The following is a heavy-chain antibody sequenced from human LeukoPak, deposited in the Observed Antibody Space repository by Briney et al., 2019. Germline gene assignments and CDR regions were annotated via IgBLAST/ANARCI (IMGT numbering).Heavy chain of an antibody. Sequence: PGGSLRLSCAASGFTFSSYAMSWVRQAPGKGLEWVSAVSGNGGRMYYADSVKGRFTISRDNSRNTLYLQMNSLRAEDTAVYYCAKHHYYDSSGYFDTGYFDLWGRGTLVTVSS. CDR2: VSGNGGRM. J-gene: IGHJ2*01. D-gene: IGHD3-22*01. V-gene: IGHV3-23*01. CDR3: AKHHYYDSSGYFDTGYFDL. CDR1: GFTFSSYA.